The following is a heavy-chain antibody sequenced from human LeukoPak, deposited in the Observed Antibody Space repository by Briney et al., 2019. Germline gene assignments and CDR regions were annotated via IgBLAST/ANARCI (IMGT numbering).Heavy chain of an antibody. CDR1: GFTFDDYA. D-gene: IGHD6-6*01. Sequence: PGGSLRLSCAASGFTFDDYAMHWVRQAPGKGLEWVSGISWNSGSIGYADSVKGRFTISRDNSKNTLYPQMNSLRAEDTAVYYCAKVDEYSSSPDYWGQGTLVTVSS. J-gene: IGHJ4*02. CDR2: ISWNSGSI. CDR3: AKVDEYSSSPDY. V-gene: IGHV3-9*01.